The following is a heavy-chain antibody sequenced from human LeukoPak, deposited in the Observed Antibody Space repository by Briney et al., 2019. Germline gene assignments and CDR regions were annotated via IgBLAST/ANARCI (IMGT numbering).Heavy chain of an antibody. J-gene: IGHJ4*02. CDR3: ARVPSNCNLGEAFDY. Sequence: PSETLSLTCTVSGASISSYYWSWIRQPAGKGLEWIGRTHTSGSTNYNPSLKSRVTMSADTSKNQFSLKLSSVTAADTAVYYCARVPSNCNLGEAFDYWGQGTLVTVSS. D-gene: IGHD1-1*01. CDR2: THTSGST. CDR1: GASISSYY. V-gene: IGHV4-4*07.